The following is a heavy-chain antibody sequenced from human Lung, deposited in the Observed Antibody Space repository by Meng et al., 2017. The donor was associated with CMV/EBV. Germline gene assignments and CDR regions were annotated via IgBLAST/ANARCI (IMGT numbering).Heavy chain of an antibody. V-gene: IGHV1-18*01. Sequence: SGYTFTSYGISWVRQAPGQGLERMGWISAYNGNTNYAQKLQGRVTMTTDTSTSTAYMELRSLRSDDTAVYYCARDRWAFRYSYGVDYWGQGTLVTVSS. D-gene: IGHD5-18*01. J-gene: IGHJ4*02. CDR3: ARDRWAFRYSYGVDY. CDR2: ISAYNGNT. CDR1: GYTFTSYG.